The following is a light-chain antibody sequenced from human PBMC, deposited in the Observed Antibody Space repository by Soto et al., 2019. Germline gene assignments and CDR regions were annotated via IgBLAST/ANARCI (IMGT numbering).Light chain of an antibody. Sequence: DIQMTQSPSTLSASVGDRVTITCRASQSISSWLAWYQQKPGKAPKLLIYKASSLEIGVPSRFSGSGSGTEFTLTISSLQPDDFATYYYQQYNSYSPGYWTFGKGTKVEIK. CDR1: QSISSW. CDR3: QQYNSYSPGYWT. CDR2: KAS. V-gene: IGKV1-5*03. J-gene: IGKJ1*01.